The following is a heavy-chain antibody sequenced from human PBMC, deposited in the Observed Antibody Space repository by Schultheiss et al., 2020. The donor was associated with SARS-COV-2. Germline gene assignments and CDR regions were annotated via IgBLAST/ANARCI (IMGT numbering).Heavy chain of an antibody. D-gene: IGHD4-23*01. J-gene: IGHJ4*02. V-gene: IGHV1-8*01. Sequence: ASVKVSCKASGYTFTSYDINWVRQATGQGLEWMGWMNPNSGNTGYAQKFQGRVTMTRNTSISTAYMELSSLRSEDTAVYYCARGTVVTRLLGYWGQGTLVTVSS. CDR2: MNPNSGNT. CDR3: ARGTVVTRLLGY. CDR1: GYTFTSYD.